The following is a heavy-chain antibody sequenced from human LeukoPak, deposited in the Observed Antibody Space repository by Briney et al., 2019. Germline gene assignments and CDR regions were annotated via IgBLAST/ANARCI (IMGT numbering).Heavy chain of an antibody. CDR1: GGSISSSSYY. J-gene: IGHJ3*02. Sequence: SETLSLTCTVSGGSISSSSYYWGWIRQPPGKGLEWIGSIYYSGSTYYNPSLKSRVTISVDTSKNQFSLKLSSVTAADTAVYYCARGCSSTSCPAGAFDIWGQGTMVTVSS. CDR2: IYYSGST. CDR3: ARGCSSTSCPAGAFDI. D-gene: IGHD2-2*01. V-gene: IGHV4-39*07.